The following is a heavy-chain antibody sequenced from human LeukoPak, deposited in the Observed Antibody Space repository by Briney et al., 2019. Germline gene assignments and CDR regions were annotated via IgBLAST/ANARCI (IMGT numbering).Heavy chain of an antibody. Sequence: SETLSLTCTVSGGSISSYYWSWIRQPPGKGLEWIGYIYYSGSTNYNPSLKSRVTISVDTSKNQFSLKLSSVTAADPAVYYCARSKPVAFDYWGQGTLVTVSS. V-gene: IGHV4-59*08. J-gene: IGHJ4*02. CDR3: ARSKPVAFDY. CDR1: GGSISSYY. D-gene: IGHD6-19*01. CDR2: IYYSGST.